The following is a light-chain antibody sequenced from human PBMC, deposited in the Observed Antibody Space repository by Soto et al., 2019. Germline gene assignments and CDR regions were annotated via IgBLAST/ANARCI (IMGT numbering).Light chain of an antibody. CDR1: QRVGSNY. J-gene: IGKJ1*01. CDR3: QHYNSYSEA. V-gene: IGKV3D-7*01. CDR2: GAS. Sequence: PGERATLSCRASQRVGSNYLAWYQQKPGQTPRLLIYGASSRATGIPDRFSGSGSGTDFTLTISSLQPDDFATYYCQHYNSYSEAFGQGTKVDIK.